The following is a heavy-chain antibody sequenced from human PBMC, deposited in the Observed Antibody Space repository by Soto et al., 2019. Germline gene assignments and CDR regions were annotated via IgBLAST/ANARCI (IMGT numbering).Heavy chain of an antibody. CDR3: ARNLEQNAFDI. D-gene: IGHD1-1*01. V-gene: IGHV3-21*01. J-gene: IGHJ3*02. Sequence: GGSLRLSCPASGFTFSNYRMTWVRQAPGKGLEWVACISSSSSSIYYADSVKGRFTISRDNAKSSLYLQMTSLRAEDTAVYYCARNLEQNAFDIWGQGTTVTVSS. CDR1: GFTFSNYR. CDR2: ISSSSSSI.